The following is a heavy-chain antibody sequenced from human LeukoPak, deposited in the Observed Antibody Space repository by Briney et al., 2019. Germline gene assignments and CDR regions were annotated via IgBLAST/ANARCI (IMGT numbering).Heavy chain of an antibody. CDR1: GGSFSGYY. Sequence: PSETLSLTCAVYGGSFSGYYWSWIRQPPGKGLEWIGEINHSGSTNYNPSLKSRVTISVDTSKNQFSLKLRSVTAADTAVYYCAGGGAYHYDSSGYWSVYYWGQGSLLTVSS. CDR3: AGGGAYHYDSSGYWSVYY. J-gene: IGHJ4*02. D-gene: IGHD3-22*01. V-gene: IGHV4-34*01. CDR2: INHSGST.